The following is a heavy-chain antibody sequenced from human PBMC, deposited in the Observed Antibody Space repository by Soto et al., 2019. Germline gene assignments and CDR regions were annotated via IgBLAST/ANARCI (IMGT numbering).Heavy chain of an antibody. V-gene: IGHV4-4*02. CDR3: ASRDPGTSVDY. CDR1: GGSFTPNNW. J-gene: IGHJ4*02. Sequence: QVQLQESGPELVKTSGTLSLTCAVSGGSFTPNNWWTWVRQLPGQGLERIGEIYRTGSTNYNPSLKSRVTISLDKSENQFSLKVTSLTAADTAVYYCASRDPGTSVDYWGQGTLVTVSS. CDR2: IYRTGST. D-gene: IGHD1-7*01.